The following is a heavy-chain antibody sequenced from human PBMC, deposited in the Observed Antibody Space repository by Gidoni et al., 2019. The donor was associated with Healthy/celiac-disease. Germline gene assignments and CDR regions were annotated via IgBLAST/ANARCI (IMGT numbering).Heavy chain of an antibody. CDR3: ARDLEGQQLATFDY. CDR2: IKEDGSYK. CDR1: GFTLRSYW. J-gene: IGHJ4*02. D-gene: IGHD6-13*01. V-gene: IGHV3-7*01. Sequence: EVQLVESGGGLVQPGGSLRLSCAASGFTLRSYWMSWVRQCPGRGLGGVANIKEDGSYKYYVDSVKDRFTISRDNANNSLYLQMNSLRAEDTAVYYCARDLEGQQLATFDYWGQGTLVTVSS.